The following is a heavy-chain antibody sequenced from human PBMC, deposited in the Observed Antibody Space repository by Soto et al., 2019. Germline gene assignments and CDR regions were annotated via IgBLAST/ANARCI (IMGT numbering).Heavy chain of an antibody. Sequence: PSETLALTVSVSGGCVSSTDWRSGCGGPPREGRVWIGEIYHSGSANYNPSLKSRVTISVDNSKNQFSLNLNSVTAADTAVYYCARYNAASGTYYFDYWGQGTLVTVSS. D-gene: IGHD6-13*01. J-gene: IGHJ4*02. V-gene: IGHV4-4*02. CDR3: ARYNAASGTYYFDY. CDR1: GGCVSSTDW. CDR2: IYHSGSA.